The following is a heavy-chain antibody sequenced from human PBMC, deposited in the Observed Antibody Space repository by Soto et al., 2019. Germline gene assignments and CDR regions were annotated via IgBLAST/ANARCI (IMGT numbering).Heavy chain of an antibody. Sequence: EVQLLESGAGLVQPGASLRLSCAASGFTFTTFDMSWARQAPGKGLEWVSVVRGRDGSTSYADSLKGRFTISKDSSKNTLYLQMNSLRAEDTALYYCAKGAWLDYWGQGTLVTVSS. CDR3: AKGAWLDY. CDR2: VRGRDGST. V-gene: IGHV3-23*01. D-gene: IGHD5-12*01. J-gene: IGHJ4*02. CDR1: GFTFTTFD.